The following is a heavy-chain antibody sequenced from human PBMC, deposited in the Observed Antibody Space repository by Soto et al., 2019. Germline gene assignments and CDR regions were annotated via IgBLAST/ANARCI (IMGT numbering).Heavy chain of an antibody. CDR3: VRDFPPFDY. V-gene: IGHV3-48*02. Sequence: GGSLRLSCAASGFAFRSYSMNWVRQAPGKGLEWVSHISFSSDTIYYADSVKGRFTNSRDNAKNSLYLQMNSLRDDDTAMYYCVRDFPPFDYWGQGTLVTVSS. CDR1: GFAFRSYS. J-gene: IGHJ4*02. CDR2: ISFSSDTI.